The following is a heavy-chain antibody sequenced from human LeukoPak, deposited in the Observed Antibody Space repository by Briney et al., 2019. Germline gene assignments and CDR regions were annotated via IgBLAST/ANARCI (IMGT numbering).Heavy chain of an antibody. CDR2: MRYDGSNK. Sequence: GGSLRLSCAASGFTFSSYGMHWVRQAPGKGLEWVAFMRYDGSNKYYADSVKGRFTISRDNSKNTLYLQMNSLRAEDTAVYYCAKDQTLNTAMVIDAFDIWGQGTMVTVSS. J-gene: IGHJ3*02. D-gene: IGHD5-18*01. V-gene: IGHV3-30*02. CDR3: AKDQTLNTAMVIDAFDI. CDR1: GFTFSSYG.